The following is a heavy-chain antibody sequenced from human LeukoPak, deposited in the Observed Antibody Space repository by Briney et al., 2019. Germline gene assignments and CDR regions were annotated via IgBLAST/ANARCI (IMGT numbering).Heavy chain of an antibody. CDR3: ASLPFRIAAAGTRVANDY. CDR2: ISYDGSNK. CDR1: GFTFSSYG. V-gene: IGHV3-30*03. J-gene: IGHJ4*02. Sequence: GRSLRLSCAASGFTFSSYGMHWVRQAPGKGLEWVAVISYDGSNKYYADSVKGRFTISRDNSKNTLYLQMNRLRAEDTAVYYCASLPFRIAAAGTRVANDYWGQGTLVTVSS. D-gene: IGHD6-13*01.